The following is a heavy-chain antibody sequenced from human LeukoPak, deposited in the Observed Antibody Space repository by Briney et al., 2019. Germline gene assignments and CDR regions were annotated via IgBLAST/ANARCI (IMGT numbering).Heavy chain of an antibody. CDR2: ISSSSSYI. D-gene: IGHD3-3*02. V-gene: IGHV3-21*01. CDR3: ARDRLLAGLLDAFDI. CDR1: GFTFSSYS. Sequence: PGGSLRLSCAASGFTFSSYSTNWVRQAPGKGLEWVSSISSSSSYIYYADSVKGRFTISRDNAKNSLYLQMNSLRAEDTAVYYCARDRLLAGLLDAFDIWGQGTMVTVSS. J-gene: IGHJ3*02.